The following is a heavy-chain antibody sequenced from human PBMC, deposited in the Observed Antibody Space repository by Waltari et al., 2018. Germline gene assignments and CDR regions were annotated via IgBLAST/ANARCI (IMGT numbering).Heavy chain of an antibody. CDR1: GGSFNSRP. CDR3: ATDKIDTPMTRYLDS. CDR2: IIPVLGRA. J-gene: IGHJ4*02. Sequence: QVHLVQSGAEVQKPGSSVKVSCKASGGSFNSRPVSWVRQAPGQGLEGMGRIIPVLGRAEYSQKFQGRVTITAGRSTGTSYMELRSLRSEDTAVYYCATDKIDTPMTRYLDSWGQGSLVTVSS. V-gene: IGHV1-69*02.